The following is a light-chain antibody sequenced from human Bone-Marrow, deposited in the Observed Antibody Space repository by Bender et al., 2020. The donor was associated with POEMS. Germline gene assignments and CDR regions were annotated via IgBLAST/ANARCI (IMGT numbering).Light chain of an antibody. Sequence: SYELTQPSSVSVSPGQTARITCSGDLLAKKYVRWFQQKPGQAPLLVMYKDTERPSDIPERFSGSSSVTTVTLTITGAQVEDEADYYCYSASNNVEIFGGGTKVTV. CDR2: KDT. CDR1: LLAKKY. V-gene: IGLV3-27*01. CDR3: YSASNNVEI. J-gene: IGLJ6*01.